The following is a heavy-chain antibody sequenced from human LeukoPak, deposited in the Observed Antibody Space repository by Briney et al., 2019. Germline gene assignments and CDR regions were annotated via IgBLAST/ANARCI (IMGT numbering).Heavy chain of an antibody. CDR2: ISSSSSYI. V-gene: IGHV3-21*01. J-gene: IGHJ4*02. Sequence: GGSLRLSCAASGFTFSSYSMNWVRQAPGKGLEWVSSISSSSSYIYYADSVKGRFTISRDNAKNSLYLQMNSLRAEDTAVYYCAISSRWYSPYFDYWGQGTLVTVSS. CDR1: GFTFSSYS. CDR3: AISSRWYSPYFDY. D-gene: IGHD6-13*01.